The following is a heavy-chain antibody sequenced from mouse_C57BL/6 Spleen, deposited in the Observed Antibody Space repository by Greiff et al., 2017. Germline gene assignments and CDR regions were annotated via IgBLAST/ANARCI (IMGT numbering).Heavy chain of an antibody. V-gene: IGHV1-80*01. D-gene: IGHD2-1*01. CDR3: ARRASYYGNYGAMDY. J-gene: IGHJ4*01. CDR1: GYAFSSYW. Sequence: VMLVESGAELVKPGASVKISCKASGYAFSSYWMNWVKQRPGKGLEWIGQIYPGDGDTNYNGKFKGKATLTADKSSSTAYMQLSSLTSEDSAVYFCARRASYYGNYGAMDYWGQGTSVTVSS. CDR2: IYPGDGDT.